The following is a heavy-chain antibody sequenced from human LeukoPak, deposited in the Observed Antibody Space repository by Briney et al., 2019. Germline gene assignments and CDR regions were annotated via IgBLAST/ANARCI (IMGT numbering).Heavy chain of an antibody. J-gene: IGHJ4*02. V-gene: IGHV1-2*02. CDR3: ARVGSLSGGGYPAWYFDY. D-gene: IGHD5-12*01. CDR2: INPNSGGT. Sequence: GASVKVSCKASGYTFTGYYMHWVRQAPGQGLEWMGWINPNSGGTNYAQKFQGRVTMTRDTSISTAYMELSRLRSDDTAVYYCARVGSLSGGGYPAWYFDYWGQGTLVTVSS. CDR1: GYTFTGYY.